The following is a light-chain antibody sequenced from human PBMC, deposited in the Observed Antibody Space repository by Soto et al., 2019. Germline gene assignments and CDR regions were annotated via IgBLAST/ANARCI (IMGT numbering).Light chain of an antibody. Sequence: EIVLTQSPGTLSLSPGERATLSCRASQSVSSSYLAWYQQKPGQAPRLLIYGASSRATGIPDRFSGSGSGTDFTLTISRLEPEDFAVYFCQHYGSSPRTFGEETKVEIK. CDR2: GAS. CDR1: QSVSSSY. J-gene: IGKJ1*01. CDR3: QHYGSSPRT. V-gene: IGKV3-20*01.